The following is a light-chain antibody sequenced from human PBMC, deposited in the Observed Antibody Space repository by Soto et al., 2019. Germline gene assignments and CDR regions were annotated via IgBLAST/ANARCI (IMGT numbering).Light chain of an antibody. Sequence: QSALTQPPSASGSPGQSVTISCTGTSSDVGGYNYVSWYQQHPGKAPKLMIYEVSKRPSGVPDRFSGSKSGNTDSLTVSGLQAEDEADYYCSSYAGSPVVFGGGTKLTVL. CDR3: SSYAGSPVV. J-gene: IGLJ2*01. V-gene: IGLV2-8*01. CDR2: EVS. CDR1: SSDVGGYNY.